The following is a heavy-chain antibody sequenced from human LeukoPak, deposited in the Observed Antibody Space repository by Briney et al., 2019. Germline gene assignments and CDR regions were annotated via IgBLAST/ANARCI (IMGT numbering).Heavy chain of an antibody. CDR1: GFTVSSSY. V-gene: IGHV3-53*01. D-gene: IGHD3-16*01. CDR3: ARGPVVDGWGYFDN. J-gene: IGHJ4*02. Sequence: GGSLRLSCAASGFTVSSSYMSWVRQAPGKGLEWVSIIYSSGDTYNADSVKGRFTISRANSKTTLYFQMKSPRAEDTAVYYCARGPVVDGWGYFDNWGQGTLVTVSS. CDR2: IYSSGDT.